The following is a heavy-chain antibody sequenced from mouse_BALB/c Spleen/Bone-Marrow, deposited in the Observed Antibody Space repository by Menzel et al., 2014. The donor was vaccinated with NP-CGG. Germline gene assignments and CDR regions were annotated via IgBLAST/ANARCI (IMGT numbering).Heavy chain of an antibody. CDR3: ARYDYGGKIDY. V-gene: IGHV3-6*02. Sequence: EVKVEESGPGLVKPSQSLSLTCSVTGYSITGGNYWNWIRQFPGNKLEWMGYISYDGSNNYNPSLKNRISITRDTSKNQFFLKLNSVTTEDTATYCCARYDYGGKIDYWGQGTTLTVSS. CDR2: ISYDGSN. CDR1: GYSITGGNY. D-gene: IGHD2-4*01. J-gene: IGHJ2*01.